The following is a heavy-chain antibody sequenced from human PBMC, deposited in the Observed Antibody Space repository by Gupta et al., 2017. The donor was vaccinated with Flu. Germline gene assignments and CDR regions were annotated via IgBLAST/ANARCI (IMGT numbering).Heavy chain of an antibody. V-gene: IGHV3-72*01. CDR1: GSPCTEHY. J-gene: IGHJ4*02. CDR3: SRGETGPSPPGRNDC. Sequence: EVRLVVSGGGLVQPGGSLRLSWVVSGSPCTEHYMDWIRQAPGKGLEWVGRIRNKANSYTTEYAASVKDRFTITRDDSKDSLYLQMNSLNNGDTAVYYCSRGETGPSPPGRNDCWGQGTLVTVSS. D-gene: IGHD1-14*01. CDR2: IRNKANSYTT.